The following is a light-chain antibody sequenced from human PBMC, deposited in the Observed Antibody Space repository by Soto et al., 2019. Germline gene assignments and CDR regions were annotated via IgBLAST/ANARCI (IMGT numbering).Light chain of an antibody. CDR2: EVS. CDR1: SSDVGSYNL. CDR3: RSYAGSSTWYV. J-gene: IGLJ1*01. V-gene: IGLV2-23*02. Sequence: QSVLTQPASVSGSPGQSITISCTGTSSDVGSYNLVSWYQQHPGKAPKLMIYEVSKRPSGVSNRFSGSKSGNTASLTISGLQAEDEADYYCRSYAGSSTWYVFGTGTKVTVL.